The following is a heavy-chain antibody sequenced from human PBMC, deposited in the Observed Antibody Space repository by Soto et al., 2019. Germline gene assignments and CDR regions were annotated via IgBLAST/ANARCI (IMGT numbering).Heavy chain of an antibody. V-gene: IGHV4-30-4*02. Sequence: PSETLSLTCTVSGGSISSGDYYWSWIRQPPGKGLEWIGYIYYSGSTYYNPSLKSRVTISVDTSKNQFSLKLSSVTAADTAVYNCAVGDDYGDYGYWGQGTLVTVSS. D-gene: IGHD4-17*01. CDR1: GGSISSGDYY. J-gene: IGHJ4*02. CDR2: IYYSGST. CDR3: AVGDDYGDYGY.